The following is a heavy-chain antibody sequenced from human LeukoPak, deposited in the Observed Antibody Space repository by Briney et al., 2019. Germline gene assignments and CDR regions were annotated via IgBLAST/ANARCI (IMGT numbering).Heavy chain of an antibody. V-gene: IGHV1-69*13. CDR3: ARGEDDYYDSSGYYLLAN. J-gene: IGHJ4*02. D-gene: IGHD3-22*01. CDR2: IIPIFGTA. Sequence: SVKVSCKASGGTFSSYAISWVRQAPGQGLEWMGGIIPIFGTANYAQKFQGRVTITADESTITAYMELSSLRSEDTAVYYCARGEDDYYDSSGYYLLANWGQGNLVTVSS. CDR1: GGTFSSYA.